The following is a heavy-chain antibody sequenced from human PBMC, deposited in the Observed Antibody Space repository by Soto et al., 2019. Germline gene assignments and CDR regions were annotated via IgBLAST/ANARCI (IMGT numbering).Heavy chain of an antibody. D-gene: IGHD3-3*01. CDR1: GGSISSYY. V-gene: IGHV4-59*08. CDR3: ARVSSYDFWSGYYYYFDY. CDR2: IYYSGST. Sequence: QVQLQESGPGLVKPSETLSITCTVSGGSISSYYWSWIRQPPGKGLEWIGYIYYSGSTNYNPSLKSRVTISVDTSKNQFSLKLSSVTAADTAVYYCARVSSYDFWSGYYYYFDYWGQGTLVTVSS. J-gene: IGHJ4*02.